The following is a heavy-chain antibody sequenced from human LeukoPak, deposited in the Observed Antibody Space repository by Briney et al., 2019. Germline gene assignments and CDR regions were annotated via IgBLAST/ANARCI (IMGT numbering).Heavy chain of an antibody. D-gene: IGHD6-13*01. CDR2: IYSGGDT. Sequence: GGSLRLSCAASGSTVSSNYMNWVRQAPGKGLDWVSIIYSGGDTSYADSVKGRFTISRDNSKNTLYLQMNSLRAEDTAVYYCTRGPGSTWYSDYWGQGTLVTVSS. J-gene: IGHJ4*02. CDR3: TRGPGSTWYSDY. V-gene: IGHV3-66*02. CDR1: GSTVSSNY.